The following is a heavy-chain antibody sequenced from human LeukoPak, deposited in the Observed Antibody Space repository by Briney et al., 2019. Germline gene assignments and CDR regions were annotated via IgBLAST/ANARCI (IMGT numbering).Heavy chain of an antibody. CDR2: IYTSGST. CDR3: ARDPSWEYYDSSGYYYV. D-gene: IGHD3-22*01. CDR1: GGSISSGSYY. V-gene: IGHV4-61*02. J-gene: IGHJ4*02. Sequence: PSQTLSLTCTVSGGSISSGSYYWSWIRQPAGKGLEWIGRIYTSGSTIYNPSLKSRVTISVDTSKNQFSLKLSSVTAADTAVYYCARDPSWEYYDSSGYYYVWGQGTLVTVSS.